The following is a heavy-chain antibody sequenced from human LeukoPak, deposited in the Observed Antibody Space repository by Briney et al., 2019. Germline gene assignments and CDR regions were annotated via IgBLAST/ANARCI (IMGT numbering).Heavy chain of an antibody. Sequence: GGSLRLSCSASGFTFSSYEMNSVRQAPGKGLEWVSYISRNGSTIYYADAVKGRFTISRDNAKNSLDLQMNSLRAEDRAVYYCARDSILWFGESNYYYYGMDVWGKGTTVTVSS. D-gene: IGHD3-10*01. CDR1: GFTFSSYE. V-gene: IGHV3-48*03. J-gene: IGHJ6*04. CDR3: ARDSILWFGESNYYYYGMDV. CDR2: ISRNGSTI.